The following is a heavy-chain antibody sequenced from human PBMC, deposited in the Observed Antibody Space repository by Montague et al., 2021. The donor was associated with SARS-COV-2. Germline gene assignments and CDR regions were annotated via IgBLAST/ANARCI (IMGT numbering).Heavy chain of an antibody. V-gene: IGHV4-39*01. CDR3: ARSQSYYDLLTGFSESYYFDY. D-gene: IGHD3-9*01. CDR1: GDSIGSSHTY. Sequence: SETLSLTCSVSGDSIGSSHTYWGWIRQPPGKGLEWIGCVAYSGSTYYNPSLQRRVTISVDTSKSQFSLKLNSVTAAGTAVYYCARSQSYYDLLTGFSESYYFDYWGQGTLATVSS. CDR2: VAYSGST. J-gene: IGHJ4*02.